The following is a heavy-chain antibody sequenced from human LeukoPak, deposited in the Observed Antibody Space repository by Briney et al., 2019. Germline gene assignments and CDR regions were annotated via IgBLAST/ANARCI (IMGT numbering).Heavy chain of an antibody. V-gene: IGHV4-59*01. D-gene: IGHD3-10*01. CDR3: AREARYYYGPDY. CDR1: GGSISSYY. Sequence: SETLSLTCTVSGGSISSYYWSWIRQPPGKGLEGIGYIYYNGSTTYNPSLKSRVNISVDKSKNQFSLKLTSVTAADTAVYYCAREARYYYGPDYWGQGTLVTVSS. J-gene: IGHJ4*02. CDR2: IYYNGST.